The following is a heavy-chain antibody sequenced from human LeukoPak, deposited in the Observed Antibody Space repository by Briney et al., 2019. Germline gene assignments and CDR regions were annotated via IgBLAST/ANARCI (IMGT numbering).Heavy chain of an antibody. CDR1: EHIFSTSW. V-gene: IGHV5-51*01. CDR3: ARSALEWSVWYFDY. Sequence: GESLKISCKGSEHIFSTSWIGWVRQMPGKGLEWMGIIYPGDSDTRYSPSFQGQVTISADKSISTAYLQWSSLKASDTAMYYCARSALEWSVWYFDYWGQGTLVTVSS. CDR2: IYPGDSDT. D-gene: IGHD3-3*01. J-gene: IGHJ4*02.